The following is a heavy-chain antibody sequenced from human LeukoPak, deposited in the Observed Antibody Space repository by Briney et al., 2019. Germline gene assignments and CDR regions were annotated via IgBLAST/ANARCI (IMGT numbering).Heavy chain of an antibody. CDR2: MNPNSGNT. Sequence: GALVKVSCKASGYTFTSYDINWVRQATGQGLEWMGWMNPNSGNTGYAQKFQGRVTMTRNTSISTAYMELSSLRSEDTAVYYCARSRNTVTTGGWFDPWGQGTLVTVSS. D-gene: IGHD4-17*01. CDR3: ARSRNTVTTGGWFDP. V-gene: IGHV1-8*01. CDR1: GYTFTSYD. J-gene: IGHJ5*02.